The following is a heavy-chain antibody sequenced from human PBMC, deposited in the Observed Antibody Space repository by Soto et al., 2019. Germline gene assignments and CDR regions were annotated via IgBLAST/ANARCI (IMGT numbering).Heavy chain of an antibody. CDR2: IIPILGIA. Sequence: GASVKVSCKASGGTFSSYTISWVRQAPGQGLEWMGRIIPILGIANYAQKFQGRVTITADKSTSTAYMELSSLRSEDTAVYYCARDIRYYEFWVARRYYYYYMDVWGKGPTVTVSS. V-gene: IGHV1-69*04. CDR3: ARDIRYYEFWVARRYYYYYMDV. J-gene: IGHJ6*03. D-gene: IGHD3-3*01. CDR1: GGTFSSYT.